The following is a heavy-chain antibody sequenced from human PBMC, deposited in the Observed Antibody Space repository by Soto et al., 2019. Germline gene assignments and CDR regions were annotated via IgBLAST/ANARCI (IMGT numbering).Heavy chain of an antibody. CDR3: ARGWGYDTSDYYYAY. J-gene: IGHJ4*02. CDR2: ITPIFGTA. D-gene: IGHD3-22*01. CDR1: GGTFSRYA. V-gene: IGHV1-69*13. Sequence: SVKVSCKAYGGTFSRYAISWVRQAPGQGLEWMGGITPIFGTANYAQRFQGRVAITADESTRTSYMELRSLRSGDTAVYYCARGWGYDTSDYYYAYWGQGTLVTVSS.